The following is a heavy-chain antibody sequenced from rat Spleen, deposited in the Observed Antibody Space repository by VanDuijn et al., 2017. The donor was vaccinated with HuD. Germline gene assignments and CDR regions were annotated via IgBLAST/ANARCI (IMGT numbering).Heavy chain of an antibody. J-gene: IGHJ2*01. CDR2: INKNSRTI. V-gene: IGHV4-2*01. D-gene: IGHD1-2*01. CDR3: TRGATIAAIWDY. CDR1: GFNFIDHW. Sequence: EVKLVESGGGLVQPGRSLKLSCAASGFNFIDHWMGWVRQAPGKGLEWIGEINKNSRTIKYSPTLKDKFTVSRDNAQNTLYLQMNSLRSEDTATYYCTRGATIAAIWDYWGQGVMVTVSS.